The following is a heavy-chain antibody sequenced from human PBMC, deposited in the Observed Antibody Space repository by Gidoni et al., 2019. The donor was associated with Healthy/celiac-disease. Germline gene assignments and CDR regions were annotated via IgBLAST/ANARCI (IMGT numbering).Heavy chain of an antibody. CDR3: ARGQGWFGECDY. CDR2: INHSGST. J-gene: IGHJ4*02. V-gene: IGHV4-34*01. Sequence: QVQLQQWGAGLLKPSETLSLTCAVYGGSFSGYYWSWIRQPPGKGLEWIGEINHSGSTNYNPSLKSRVTISVDTSKNQFSLKLSSVTAADTAVYYCARGQGWFGECDYWGQGTLVTVSS. D-gene: IGHD3-10*01. CDR1: GGSFSGYY.